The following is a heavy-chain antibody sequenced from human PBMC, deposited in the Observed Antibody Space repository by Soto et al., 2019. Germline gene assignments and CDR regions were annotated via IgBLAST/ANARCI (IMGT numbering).Heavy chain of an antibody. CDR2: IYYSGST. J-gene: IGHJ3*02. V-gene: IGHV4-59*01. D-gene: IGHD2-15*01. CDR3: ARGADIVGVVAATPIPDAFDI. CDR1: GGSISSYY. Sequence: SETLSLTCTVSGGSISSYYWSWIRQPPGKGLEWIGYIYYSGSTNYNPSLKSRVTISVDTSKNQFSLKLSSVTAADTAVYYCARGADIVGVVAATPIPDAFDIWGQGTMVTGSS.